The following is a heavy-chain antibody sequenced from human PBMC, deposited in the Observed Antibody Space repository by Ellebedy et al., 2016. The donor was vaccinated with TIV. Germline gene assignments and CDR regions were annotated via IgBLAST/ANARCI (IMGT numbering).Heavy chain of an antibody. J-gene: IGHJ6*02. CDR3: ASSGYQYYYGMDV. CDR1: GGSISSSSYY. V-gene: IGHV4-39*01. Sequence: GSLRLXXTVSGGSISSSSYYWGWIRQPPGKGLEWIGSIYYSGSTYYNPSLKSRVTISVDTSKNQFSLKLSSVTAADTAVYYCASSGYQYYYGMDVWGQGTTVTVSS. CDR2: IYYSGST. D-gene: IGHD3-22*01.